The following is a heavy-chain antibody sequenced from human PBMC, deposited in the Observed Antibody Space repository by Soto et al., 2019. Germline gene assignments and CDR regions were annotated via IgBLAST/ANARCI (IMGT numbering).Heavy chain of an antibody. Sequence: SETLSLTCTVSGGSISSGGYYWSWIRQHPGKGLEWIGYIYYSGSTNYNPSLKSRVTISVDTSKNQFSLKLSSVTAADTAVYYCARGARVVPAAIYYWGQGTLVNVSS. CDR2: IYYSGST. V-gene: IGHV4-61*08. D-gene: IGHD2-2*01. J-gene: IGHJ4*02. CDR1: GGSISSGGYY. CDR3: ARGARVVPAAIYY.